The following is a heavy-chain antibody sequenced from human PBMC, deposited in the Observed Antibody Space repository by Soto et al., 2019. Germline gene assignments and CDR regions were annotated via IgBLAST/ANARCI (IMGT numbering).Heavy chain of an antibody. D-gene: IGHD6-19*01. CDR3: ARGSSGWYKDAFDI. CDR1: GFTFSSYA. Sequence: QVQLVESGGGVVQPGRSLRLSCAASGFTFSSYAMHWVRQAPGKGLEWVAVISYDGSNKYYADSVKGRFTISGDNSKNTLYLQMNSLRAEDTAVYYCARGSSGWYKDAFDIWGQGTMVTVSS. CDR2: ISYDGSNK. V-gene: IGHV3-30-3*01. J-gene: IGHJ3*02.